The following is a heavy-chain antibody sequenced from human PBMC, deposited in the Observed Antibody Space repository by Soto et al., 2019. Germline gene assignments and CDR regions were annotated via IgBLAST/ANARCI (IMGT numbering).Heavy chain of an antibody. CDR1: GGPISSGGYY. CDR3: ARFSPPGYYYMDV. J-gene: IGHJ6*03. V-gene: IGHV4-31*03. Sequence: QVQLQESGPGLVKPSQTLSLTCTVSGGPISSGGYYWTWVRQPPGKGLEWIGYIHYSGRTFYNPSLERRVIISLDTSENQFSLKLTSVTAADTAVYYCARFSPPGYYYMDVWGKGTSVTVAS. CDR2: IHYSGRT.